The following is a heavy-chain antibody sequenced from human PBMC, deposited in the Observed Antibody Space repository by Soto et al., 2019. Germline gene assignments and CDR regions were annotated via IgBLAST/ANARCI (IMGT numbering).Heavy chain of an antibody. CDR2: INHSGST. D-gene: IGHD2-15*01. J-gene: IGHJ4*02. V-gene: IGHV4-34*01. Sequence: SETLSLTCAVYGGSFSGYYWSWIRQPPGKGLEWIGEINHSGSTNYNPSLKSRVTISVDTSKNQFSLKLSSVTAADTAVYYCARGLTCSGGSCYSFYFDYWGQGTLVTVSS. CDR1: GGSFSGYY. CDR3: ARGLTCSGGSCYSFYFDY.